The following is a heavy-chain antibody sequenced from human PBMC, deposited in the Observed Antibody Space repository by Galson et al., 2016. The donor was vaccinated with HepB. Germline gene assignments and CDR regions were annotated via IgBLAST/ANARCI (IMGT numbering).Heavy chain of an antibody. V-gene: IGHV3-7*03. Sequence: SLRLSCAASGFTFSSYWMSWVRQAPGKGLEWVANIKHDGSEEHYLDFVKGRFTISRDNAKNSLFLQMNSLRGEDTAVYYCARDAYYGSGCPAAFWGQGTLVSVCS. CDR3: ARDAYYGSGCPAAF. CDR1: GFTFSSYW. J-gene: IGHJ4*02. CDR2: IKHDGSEE. D-gene: IGHD3-10*01.